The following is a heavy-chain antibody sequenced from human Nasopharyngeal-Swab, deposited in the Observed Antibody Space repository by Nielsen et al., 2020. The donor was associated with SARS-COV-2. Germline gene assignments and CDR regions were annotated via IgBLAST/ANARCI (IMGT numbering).Heavy chain of an antibody. V-gene: IGHV4-31*02. Sequence: WIRQLPGKGLEWIGYIYYSGSTYYNPSLKGRVTISVDTSKNQFSLKLSSVTAADTAVYYCARQSWAGYYYDSSGYMDVWGKGTTVTVSS. J-gene: IGHJ6*04. CDR3: ARQSWAGYYYDSSGYMDV. CDR2: IYYSGST. D-gene: IGHD3-22*01.